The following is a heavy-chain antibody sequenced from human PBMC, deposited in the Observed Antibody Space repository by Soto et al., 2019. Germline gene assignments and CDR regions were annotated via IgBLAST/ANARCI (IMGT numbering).Heavy chain of an antibody. V-gene: IGHV3-23*01. D-gene: IGHD4-17*01. CDR2: ISGSGGST. J-gene: IGHJ4*02. CDR1: GFTFNSHA. CDR3: AKIYGDPIREYNDY. Sequence: EVQLLESGGGLVQPGGSLRLSCAASGFTFNSHAMSWVRQAPGMGLEWISTISGSGGSTYYADSVKGRFTISRDNAKNTLYLQMNSLRAEDTAVYYCAKIYGDPIREYNDYWGQGTLVTVSS.